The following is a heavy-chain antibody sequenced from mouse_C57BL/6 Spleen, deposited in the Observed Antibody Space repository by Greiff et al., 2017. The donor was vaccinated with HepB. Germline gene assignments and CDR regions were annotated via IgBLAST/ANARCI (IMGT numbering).Heavy chain of an antibody. CDR2: ISSGSSTI. V-gene: IGHV5-17*01. J-gene: IGHJ4*01. D-gene: IGHD1-1*01. Sequence: EVMLVESGGGLVKPGGSLKLSCAASGFTFSDYGMHWVRQAPEKGLEWVAYISSGSSTIYYADTVKGRFTISRDNAKNTLFLQMTSLRSEDTAMYYCARQTTVVAGAMDYWGQGTSVTVSS. CDR3: ARQTTVVAGAMDY. CDR1: GFTFSDYG.